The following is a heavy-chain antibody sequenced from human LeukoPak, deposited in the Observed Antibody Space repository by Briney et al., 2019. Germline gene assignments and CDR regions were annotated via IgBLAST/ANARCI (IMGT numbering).Heavy chain of an antibody. D-gene: IGHD3-10*01. V-gene: IGHV3-23*01. CDR1: GFTFSNSA. CDR2: ISGSGGNT. Sequence: GGSLRLSCAASGFTFSNSAMNWVRQAPGKGLEWVSAISGSGGNTYYPNSVKGRFTISRDNAKNSLYLQMNSLRAEDTAVYYCARDRRDYYGSGTYRDPYYYMDVWGKGTTVIISS. J-gene: IGHJ6*03. CDR3: ARDRRDYYGSGTYRDPYYYMDV.